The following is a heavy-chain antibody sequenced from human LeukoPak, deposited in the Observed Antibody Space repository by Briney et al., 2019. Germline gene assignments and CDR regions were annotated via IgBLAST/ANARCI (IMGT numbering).Heavy chain of an antibody. V-gene: IGHV3-64*01. J-gene: IGHJ6*04. Sequence: GSLRLSCAASGFTFSSYAMHWVRQAPGKGLEYVSAISSNGGSTYYANSVKGRFTISRDNSKNTLYLQMGSLRAEDMAVYYCARSRYLVGDVWGKGTTVTVSS. D-gene: IGHD2-8*02. CDR1: GFTFSSYA. CDR3: ARSRYLVGDV. CDR2: ISSNGGST.